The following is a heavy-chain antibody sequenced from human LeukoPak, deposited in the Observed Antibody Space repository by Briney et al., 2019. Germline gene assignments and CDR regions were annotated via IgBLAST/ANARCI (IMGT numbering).Heavy chain of an antibody. Sequence: SETLSLTCTVSGDSICSASYFWGWIRQPPGKGLEWIGTLDCSGSSYYSASLNGRVTMSGDTSRNQYSLRLRSVNAESTAADYCAKAEVRYSHSSALFDFEFWGPVTMVTVSS. V-gene: IGHV4-39*01. CDR1: GDSICSASYF. D-gene: IGHD3-22*01. J-gene: IGHJ3*01. CDR2: LDCSGSS. CDR3: AKAEVRYSHSSALFDFEF.